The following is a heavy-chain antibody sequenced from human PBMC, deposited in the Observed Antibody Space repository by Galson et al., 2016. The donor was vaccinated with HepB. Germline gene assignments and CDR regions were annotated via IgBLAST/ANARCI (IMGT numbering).Heavy chain of an antibody. J-gene: IGHJ3*01. Sequence: LRLSCAASGFTFSNFGMHWVRQAPGKGLEWVAVIWSDGSNKYYADSVKGRFTISRDNSKNTLYLQMNSLRAEDTAVYYCARDSLSNEDDAFDVWGPGTMVTVSS. CDR2: IWSDGSNK. CDR3: ARDSLSNEDDAFDV. D-gene: IGHD2-8*01. CDR1: GFTFSNFG. V-gene: IGHV3-33*01.